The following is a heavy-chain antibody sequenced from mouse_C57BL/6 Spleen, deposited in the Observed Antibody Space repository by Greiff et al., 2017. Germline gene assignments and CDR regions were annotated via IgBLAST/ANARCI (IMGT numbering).Heavy chain of an antibody. CDR1: GYTFTSYW. V-gene: IGHV1-72*01. CDR2: IDPNSGGT. D-gene: IGHD4-1*01. Sequence: QVQLKQPGAELVKPGASVTLSCKASGYTFTSYWMHWVKQRPGRGLEWIGRIDPNSGGTKYNEKFKSKATLTVDKPSSTAYMQLSSLTSEDSAVYYCARTGTGYFDYWGQGTTLTVSS. J-gene: IGHJ2*01. CDR3: ARTGTGYFDY.